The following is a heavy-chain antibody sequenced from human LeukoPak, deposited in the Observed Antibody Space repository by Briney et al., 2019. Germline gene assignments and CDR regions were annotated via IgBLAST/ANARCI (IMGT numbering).Heavy chain of an antibody. CDR2: IYPDDSDS. J-gene: IGHJ4*02. CDR3: ARVGSVTNFGVVSYYFDY. Sequence: GESLKISCKASGYSFDYYWIAWVRQMPGKGLEWMGIIYPDDSDSTYSPSFQGQVTISVDKSINTAYLQWSSLQASNTAIYYCARVGSVTNFGVVSYYFDYWGQGTLVTVSS. V-gene: IGHV5-51*01. CDR1: GYSFDYYW. D-gene: IGHD3-3*01.